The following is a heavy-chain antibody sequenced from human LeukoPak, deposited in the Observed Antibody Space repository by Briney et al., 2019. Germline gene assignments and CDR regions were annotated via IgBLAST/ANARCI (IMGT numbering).Heavy chain of an antibody. CDR1: GGSISSGGYY. V-gene: IGHV4-31*03. Sequence: SETLSLTCTVSGGSISSGGYYWSWIRQHPGKGLEWIGYIYYSGNTYYNPSLKSRVTISVDTSKNQFSLKLSSVTAADTAVYYCARWEVEDTAMVTPNFDYWGQGTLVTVSS. CDR3: ARWEVEDTAMVTPNFDY. CDR2: IYYSGNT. D-gene: IGHD5-18*01. J-gene: IGHJ4*02.